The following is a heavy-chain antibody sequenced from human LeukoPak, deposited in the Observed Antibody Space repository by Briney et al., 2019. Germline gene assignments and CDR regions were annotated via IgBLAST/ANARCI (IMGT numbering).Heavy chain of an antibody. CDR2: ISNDGSDT. CDR1: GFTFTNYL. Sequence: GGSLRLSCAASGFTFTNYLMNWIRQVPGKGLEWVAHISNDGSDTDYAESVKGRFTISRDNAKNTLYLQMRSLRAEDTAVYYCVRYFYGSGSYDYWGQGTLLTVSS. J-gene: IGHJ4*02. D-gene: IGHD3-10*01. V-gene: IGHV3-74*01. CDR3: VRYFYGSGSYDY.